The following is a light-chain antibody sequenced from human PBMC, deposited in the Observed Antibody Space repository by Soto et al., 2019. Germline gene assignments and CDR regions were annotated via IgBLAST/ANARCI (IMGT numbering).Light chain of an antibody. CDR1: QSISTY. Sequence: DLPMTQSPSSLSASVGDRVTITCRASQSISTYLNWYQQRPGKAPKVLIYGASRLQSGVPSRFSGSGSGTDFTLSISSLQPEDFATYFCQQSYSSPRTFGQGTRVEIK. CDR2: GAS. CDR3: QQSYSSPRT. V-gene: IGKV1-39*01. J-gene: IGKJ1*01.